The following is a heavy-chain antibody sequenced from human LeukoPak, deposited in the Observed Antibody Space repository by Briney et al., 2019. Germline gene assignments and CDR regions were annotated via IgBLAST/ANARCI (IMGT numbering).Heavy chain of an antibody. CDR2: ISSSSSYI. Sequence: PGGSLRLSCAASGFTFSSYSMNWVRQAPGKGLEWVSSISSSSSYIYYADSVKGRFTISRDNSKNTLYLQMNSLRAEDTAVYYCAKFLCSSTSCYVFDYWGQGTLVTVSS. D-gene: IGHD2-2*01. CDR3: AKFLCSSTSCYVFDY. V-gene: IGHV3-21*04. CDR1: GFTFSSYS. J-gene: IGHJ4*02.